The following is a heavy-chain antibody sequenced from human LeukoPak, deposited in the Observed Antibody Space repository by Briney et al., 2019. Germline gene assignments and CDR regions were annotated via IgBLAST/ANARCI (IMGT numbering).Heavy chain of an antibody. J-gene: IGHJ4*02. CDR1: GFTFNTNW. V-gene: IGHV3-74*01. Sequence: GGSLRLSCAASGFTFNTNWMHWVRQAPGKGLVWVSCINGDGSTTTYADSVKGRFTISRDNAKNTVYLQINNLGPEDTAVYYCARDRYYVPDNWGQGTLVTVSS. D-gene: IGHD3-10*02. CDR3: ARDRYYVPDN. CDR2: INGDGSTT.